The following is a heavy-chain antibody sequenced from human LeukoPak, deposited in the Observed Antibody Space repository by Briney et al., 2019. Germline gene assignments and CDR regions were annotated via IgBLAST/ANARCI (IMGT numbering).Heavy chain of an antibody. D-gene: IGHD2-8*01. CDR3: SRENGAFSPFGY. CDR1: GGSISNTNW. J-gene: IGHJ4*02. Sequence: SETLSLTCGVSGGSISNTNWWSWVRQPPGQGLEWIGETSLTGLTNYNPSLESRVSVSLDKSKNPLSLNLTSVPAADTAVYYCSRENGAFSPFGYWGQGTLVTAPS. V-gene: IGHV4-4*02. CDR2: TSLTGLT.